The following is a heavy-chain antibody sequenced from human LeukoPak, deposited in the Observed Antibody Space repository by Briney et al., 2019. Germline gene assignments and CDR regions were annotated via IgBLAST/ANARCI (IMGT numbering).Heavy chain of an antibody. J-gene: IGHJ4*02. CDR1: GYTFTGYY. V-gene: IGHV1-46*01. CDR3: AREQEYDFWSGCHFDY. CDR2: INPSGGST. D-gene: IGHD3-3*01. Sequence: GASVKVSCKASGYTFTGYYMHWVRQAPGQGLEWMGIINPSGGSTSYAQKFQGRVTMTRDTSTSTVYMELSSLRSEDTAVYYCAREQEYDFWSGCHFDYWGQGTLVTVSS.